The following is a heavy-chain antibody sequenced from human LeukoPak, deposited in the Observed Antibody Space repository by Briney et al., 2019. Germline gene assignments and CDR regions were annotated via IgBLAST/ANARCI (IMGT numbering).Heavy chain of an antibody. CDR3: ARSYSSGWYLGTGFDY. Sequence: PSETLSLTCTVSGGSISSYYWSWIRQPPGKGLEWIGYIYYSGSTNYNPSLKSRVTISVDTSKNQFSLKLSSVTAADTAVYYCARSYSSGWYLGTGFDYWGQGTLVTVSS. CDR1: GGSISSYY. D-gene: IGHD6-19*01. CDR2: IYYSGST. V-gene: IGHV4-59*01. J-gene: IGHJ4*02.